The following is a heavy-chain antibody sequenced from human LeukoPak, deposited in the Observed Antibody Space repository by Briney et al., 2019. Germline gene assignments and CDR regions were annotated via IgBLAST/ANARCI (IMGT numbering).Heavy chain of an antibody. J-gene: IGHJ4*02. D-gene: IGHD6-13*01. V-gene: IGHV3-48*03. Sequence: PGGSLRLSCAASGFTFSSYEMNWVRQAPGKGLEWVSYISSSGSTIYYADSVKGRFTISRDNAKNSLYLQMNSLRAEDTAVYYCARASRSWYGLDYWGQGTLVTVSS. CDR2: ISSSGSTI. CDR3: ARASRSWYGLDY. CDR1: GFTFSSYE.